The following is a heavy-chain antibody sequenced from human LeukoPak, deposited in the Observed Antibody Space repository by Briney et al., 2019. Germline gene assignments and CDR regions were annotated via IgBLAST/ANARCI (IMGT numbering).Heavy chain of an antibody. CDR3: AKRGVVIRVILVGFHKEAYYFDS. CDR1: GITLSNYG. CDR2: ISDTGGRT. J-gene: IGHJ4*02. D-gene: IGHD3-22*01. V-gene: IGHV3-23*01. Sequence: GGSLRLSCAVSGITLSNYGMTWVRQAPGKGLEWVAGISDTGGRTNYADSVKGRFTISRDNPRNTLYLQMNSLRAEDTAVYFCAKRGVVIRVILVGFHKEAYYFDSWGQGALVTVSS.